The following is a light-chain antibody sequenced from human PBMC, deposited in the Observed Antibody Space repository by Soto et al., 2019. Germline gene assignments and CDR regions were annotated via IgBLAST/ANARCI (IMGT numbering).Light chain of an antibody. CDR2: GAS. Sequence: DIQMTQSPSSVSASVGDRVTLTCRASQGISTWLAWYQQKPGKVPKLLIYGASRLQTGVPSRFSGSGSGTDLTLTISSLQPEDFATYYCQQASSLPHTFGQGTRVEIK. CDR1: QGISTW. J-gene: IGKJ2*01. V-gene: IGKV1-12*01. CDR3: QQASSLPHT.